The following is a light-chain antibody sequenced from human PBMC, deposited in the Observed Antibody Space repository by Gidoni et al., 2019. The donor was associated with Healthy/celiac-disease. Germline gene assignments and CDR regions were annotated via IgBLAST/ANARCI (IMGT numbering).Light chain of an antibody. Sequence: DIVMPQSPLSLPVTPGEPASISCRSSQSLLHSNGYNYLDWYLQKPGQSPQLLIYLGANRASGVPDRFSGSGSGTDFTLKISRVEAEDVGVYYCMQARQTPRTFGQGTKVEIK. V-gene: IGKV2-28*01. CDR3: MQARQTPRT. J-gene: IGKJ1*01. CDR2: LGA. CDR1: QSLLHSNGYNY.